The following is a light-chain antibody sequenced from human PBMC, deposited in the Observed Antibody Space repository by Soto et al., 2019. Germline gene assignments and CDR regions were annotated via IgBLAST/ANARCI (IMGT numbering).Light chain of an antibody. J-gene: IGKJ1*01. V-gene: IGKV3-20*01. CDR2: GAS. CDR1: QSVSSNF. Sequence: PGTLSLSPGARATLSCRASQSVSSNFLDWYQQKPGQAPRLLIYGASSRATGIPDRFSGSGSGTDFTLTISRLEPEDFAVYYCQQYETSPRTFGQGTKV. CDR3: QQYETSPRT.